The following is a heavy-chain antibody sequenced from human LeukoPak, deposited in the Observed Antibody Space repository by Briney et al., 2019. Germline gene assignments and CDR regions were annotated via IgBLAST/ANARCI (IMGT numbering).Heavy chain of an antibody. Sequence: PGGSLRLSCAASGFNVAAYAMCWVRHPPGKSLEWVSLISGDSDNKYSAASVKGRFTISRDNSKNSLYLQMNSLTTEDTALYYCAIAYESGSFYRAFAYWGQGALVTVSS. CDR1: GFNVAAYA. J-gene: IGHJ4*02. CDR2: ISGDSDNK. D-gene: IGHD3-10*01. CDR3: AIAYESGSFYRAFAY. V-gene: IGHV3-43*02.